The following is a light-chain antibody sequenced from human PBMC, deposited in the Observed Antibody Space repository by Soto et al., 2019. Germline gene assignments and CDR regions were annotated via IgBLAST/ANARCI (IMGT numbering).Light chain of an antibody. CDR1: QGISNY. V-gene: IGKV1-27*01. J-gene: IGKJ1*01. CDR3: QNYNGAPWT. CDR2: AAT. Sequence: DIQMTQSPSSLSASVGDRVTITCRASQGISNYLVWYQQIPGKVPKLLIYAATTLQSGVPSRFSGSGSGTDFTLTISGLQPEDVATYNCQNYNGAPWTFGQGTKVEIK.